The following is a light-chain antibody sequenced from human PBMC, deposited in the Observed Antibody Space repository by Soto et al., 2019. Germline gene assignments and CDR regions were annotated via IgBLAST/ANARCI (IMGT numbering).Light chain of an antibody. CDR1: QSISGW. J-gene: IGKJ1*01. CDR3: QHYKMYSPWT. Sequence: DLQMTQSPSTLSASVGDRVTITCRASQSISGWLAWYQQRPGKAPKLLIYDVSSLQSGVPSRFSGSGSGTEFTLTISSLQPDDFATYYCQHYKMYSPWTFGQGTKVDIK. V-gene: IGKV1-5*01. CDR2: DVS.